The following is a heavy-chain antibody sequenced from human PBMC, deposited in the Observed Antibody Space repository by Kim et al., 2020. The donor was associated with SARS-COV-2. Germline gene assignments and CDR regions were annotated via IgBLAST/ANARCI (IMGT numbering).Heavy chain of an antibody. CDR2: ISYDGSNK. D-gene: IGHD6-13*01. CDR1: GFTFISYG. J-gene: IGHJ3*02. Sequence: GGSLRLSCAASGFTFISYGMHWVRQAPGKGLEWVAVISYDGSNKYYADSVKGRFTISRDNSKNTLYLQMNSLRAEDTAVYYCAKDGGPPLLQQLTRYAFYIWGQATKVTVSS. CDR3: AKDGGPPLLQQLTRYAFYI. V-gene: IGHV3-30*18.